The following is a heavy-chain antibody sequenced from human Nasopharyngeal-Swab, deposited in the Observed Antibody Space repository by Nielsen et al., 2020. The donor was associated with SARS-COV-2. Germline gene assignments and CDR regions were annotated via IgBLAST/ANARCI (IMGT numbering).Heavy chain of an antibody. J-gene: IGHJ6*02. Sequence: GGSLRLSCAASGFTFSSYAMHWVRQAPGKGLEWVAVISYDGSNKYYADSVKGRFTISRDNSKNTLYLQMNSLRAEDTAVYYCARLASYYGMDVWGQGTTVTVSS. CDR2: ISYDGSNK. CDR1: GFTFSSYA. CDR3: ARLASYYGMDV. V-gene: IGHV3-30-3*01.